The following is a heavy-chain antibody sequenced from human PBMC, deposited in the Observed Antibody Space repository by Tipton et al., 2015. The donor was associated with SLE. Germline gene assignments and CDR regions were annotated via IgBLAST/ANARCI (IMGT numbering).Heavy chain of an antibody. V-gene: IGHV4-61*01. CDR1: GGSVSSGSYY. CDR2: IYYSGST. Sequence: TLSLTCTVSGGSVSSGSYYWSWIRQPPGKGLEWIGYIYYSGSTYYNPSLKSRVTISVDTSKNQFSLKLSSVTAADTAVYYCARPLSSSWVTFDYWGQGTLVTVSS. D-gene: IGHD6-13*01. CDR3: ARPLSSSWVTFDY. J-gene: IGHJ4*02.